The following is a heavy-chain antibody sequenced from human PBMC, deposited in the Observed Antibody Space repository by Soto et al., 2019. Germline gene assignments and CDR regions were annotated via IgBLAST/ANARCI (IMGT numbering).Heavy chain of an antibody. CDR1: GFTFSSYG. V-gene: IGHV3-30*18. J-gene: IGHJ4*02. D-gene: IGHD2-21*02. CDR3: AKDPLAYCGGDCYLVGGYYFDY. CDR2: ISYDGSNK. Sequence: GGSLRLSCAASGFTFSSYGMHWVRQAPGKGLEWVAVISYDGSNKYYADSVKGRFTISRDNSKNTLYLQMNSLRAEDTAVYYCAKDPLAYCGGDCYLVGGYYFDYWGQGTLVTSPQ.